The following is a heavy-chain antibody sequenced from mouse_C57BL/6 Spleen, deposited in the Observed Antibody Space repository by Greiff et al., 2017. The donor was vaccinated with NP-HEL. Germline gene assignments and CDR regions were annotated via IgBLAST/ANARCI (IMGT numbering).Heavy chain of an antibody. CDR1: GYTFTDYY. D-gene: IGHD2-4*01. CDR2: INPYNGGT. V-gene: IGHV1-19*01. Sequence: EVQLQQSGPVLVKPGASVKMSCKASGYTFTDYYMNWVKQSHGKSLEWIGVINPYNGGTSYNQKFKGKATLTVDKSSSTAYMELNSLTSEDSAVYYCARFMIRNYFDYWGQGTTLTVSS. CDR3: ARFMIRNYFDY. J-gene: IGHJ2*01.